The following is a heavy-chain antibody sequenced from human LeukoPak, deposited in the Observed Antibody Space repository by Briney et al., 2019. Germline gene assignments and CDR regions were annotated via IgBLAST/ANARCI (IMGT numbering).Heavy chain of an antibody. Sequence: GASVKVSCKASGYTFTSYYMHWVRQAPGQGLEWMGIINPSGGSTSYAQKFQGRVTMTRDTSTSTVHMELSSLRSEDTAVYYCARAGDGSGSYWFDAKYYFDYWGQGTLVTVSS. J-gene: IGHJ4*02. V-gene: IGHV1-46*01. D-gene: IGHD3-10*01. CDR1: GYTFTSYY. CDR3: ARAGDGSGSYWFDAKYYFDY. CDR2: INPSGGST.